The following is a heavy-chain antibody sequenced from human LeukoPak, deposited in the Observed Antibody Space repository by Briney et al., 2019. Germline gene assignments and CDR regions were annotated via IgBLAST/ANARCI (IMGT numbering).Heavy chain of an antibody. CDR2: ILYDGSHE. V-gene: IGHV3-30*04. Sequence: GRSLRLSCAASGFTFSTYSMHWVRQAPGKGLEWVANILYDGSHEFYADSVKGRFTISRDNSKNTLYLQINSLRTEDTAVYFCAKEGRWLDSWGQGTLVTVSS. CDR3: AKEGRWLDS. CDR1: GFTFSTYS. J-gene: IGHJ4*02. D-gene: IGHD4-23*01.